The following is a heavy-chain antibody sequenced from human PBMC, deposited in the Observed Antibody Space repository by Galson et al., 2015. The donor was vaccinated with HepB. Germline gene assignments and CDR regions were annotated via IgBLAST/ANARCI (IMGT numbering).Heavy chain of an antibody. CDR3: AREVLTYYYDSSGYFDY. D-gene: IGHD3-22*01. J-gene: IGHJ4*02. Sequence: RLEWMGWINAGNGNTKYSQKFQGRVTITRDTSASTAYMELSSLRSEDTAVYYCAREVLTYYYDSSGYFDYWGQGTLVTVSS. CDR2: INAGNGNT. V-gene: IGHV1-3*01.